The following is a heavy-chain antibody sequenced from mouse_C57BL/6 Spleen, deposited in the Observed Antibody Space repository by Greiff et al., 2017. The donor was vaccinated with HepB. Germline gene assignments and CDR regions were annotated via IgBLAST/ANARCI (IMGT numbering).Heavy chain of an antibody. CDR2: FYPGSGSI. Sequence: QVQLQQSGAELVKPGASVKLSCTASGFTFTEYTIHWVKQRSGQGLEWVGWFYPGSGSIKYNEKFKDKATLTADKSSSTVYMELSRMTSEDSAVYFCAGHEDGGYQFAYWGQGTLVTVSA. V-gene: IGHV1-62-2*01. J-gene: IGHJ3*01. CDR1: GFTFTEYT. D-gene: IGHD1-1*02. CDR3: AGHEDGGYQFAY.